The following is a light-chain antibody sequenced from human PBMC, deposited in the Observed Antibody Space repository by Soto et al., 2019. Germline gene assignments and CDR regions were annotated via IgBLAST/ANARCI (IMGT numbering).Light chain of an antibody. V-gene: IGKV2-28*01. Sequence: DSVVTQSTLSLPVIPGGPASTSGRSSQSLLHSNGYNYLDWYLQKPGQSPQLLIYLGSNRSSGVPARFSGSGSGTDFTLTISSLQPEDFATYYCQQLNSYPLTFGRGTKV. CDR3: QQLNSYPLT. J-gene: IGKJ4*01. CDR1: QSLLHSNGYNY. CDR2: LGS.